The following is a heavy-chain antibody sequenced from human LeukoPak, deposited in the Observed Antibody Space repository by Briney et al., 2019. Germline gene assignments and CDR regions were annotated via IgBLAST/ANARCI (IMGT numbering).Heavy chain of an antibody. V-gene: IGHV1-2*02. CDR1: GYTFTGYY. Sequence: ASVKVSCKASGYTFTGYYMHWVRQAPGQGLEWMGWINPNSGGTNYAQKFQGRVTMTRDTSISTAYMELSRLRSDDTAVYYYARGFRTTMVRGVSGSMDVWGKGTTVTVSS. D-gene: IGHD3-10*01. CDR3: ARGFRTTMVRGVSGSMDV. J-gene: IGHJ6*03. CDR2: INPNSGGT.